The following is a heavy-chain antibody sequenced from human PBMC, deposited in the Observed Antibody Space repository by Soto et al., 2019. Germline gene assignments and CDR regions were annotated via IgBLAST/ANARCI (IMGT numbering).Heavy chain of an antibody. Sequence: EVQLVESGGGLVQTGGSLRLSCAASGFTFNNYWLHWVRQAPGKGLLWVSRINSDGSSTTYADSVKGRFTTSRDNAKNTLYLHMNSLRAEDTAVYYCLRDGVGENPIDYWGHGTLVTVSS. V-gene: IGHV3-74*01. CDR1: GFTFNNYW. CDR2: INSDGSST. J-gene: IGHJ4*01. CDR3: LRDGVGENPIDY. D-gene: IGHD3-10*01.